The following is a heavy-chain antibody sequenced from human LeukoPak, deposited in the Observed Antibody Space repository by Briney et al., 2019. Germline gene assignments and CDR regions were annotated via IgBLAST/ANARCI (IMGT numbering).Heavy chain of an antibody. CDR2: ISSHSRDI. Sequence: GGSLRLSCAASGFTFNTYSMNWVRQAPGKGLEWVSSISSHSRDIYYADSVKGRFTISRDNAKNSLRLQMNSLRAEDTAVYYCARDDRDISSFRFDYWGHGILVTVSS. D-gene: IGHD6-6*01. CDR3: ARDDRDISSFRFDY. J-gene: IGHJ4*01. V-gene: IGHV3-21*01. CDR1: GFTFNTYS.